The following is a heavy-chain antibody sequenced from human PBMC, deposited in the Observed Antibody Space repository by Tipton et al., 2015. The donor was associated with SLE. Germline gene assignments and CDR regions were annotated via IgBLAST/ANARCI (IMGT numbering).Heavy chain of an antibody. CDR3: ARQVAGVARDYFDY. Sequence: TLSLTCTVSGGSISSHYWSWIRQPPGKGLEWIGSMYHTGRTYYNPSLKSRVTISVDTSKNQLSLKLSSVTAADTAVYYCARQVAGVARDYFDYWGQGTLVTVSS. V-gene: IGHV4-59*08. CDR1: GGSISSHY. J-gene: IGHJ4*02. CDR2: MYHTGRT. D-gene: IGHD2-15*01.